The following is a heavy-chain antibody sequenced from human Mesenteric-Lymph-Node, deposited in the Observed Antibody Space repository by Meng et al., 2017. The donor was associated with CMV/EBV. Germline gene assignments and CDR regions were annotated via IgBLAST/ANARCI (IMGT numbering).Heavy chain of an antibody. V-gene: IGHV3-21*01. CDR1: SLTFGFT. D-gene: IGHD3-10*01. J-gene: IGHJ4*02. CDR3: ARPFGELLAYDY. Sequence: GESLKISCAASSLTFGFTFWQVRQAPGKGLEWVSSISPTGIYIYYTDSVKGRFTISRDNAKNTLYLQMNSLRAEDTAVYYCARPFGELLAYDYWGQGTLVTVSS. CDR2: ISPTGIYI.